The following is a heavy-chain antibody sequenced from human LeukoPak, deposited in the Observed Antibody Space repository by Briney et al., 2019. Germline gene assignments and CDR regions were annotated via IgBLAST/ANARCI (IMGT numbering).Heavy chain of an antibody. D-gene: IGHD4-17*01. CDR1: LFIVSSKY. Sequence: GSLRLSCAGPLFIVSSKYVNWVRQAPGKGLEWVSGISDQTYYTDSVRGRFTISRDNSKNTLYLQMNSLRAEDTAVYYCAKGQASVTYKYFFDYWGQETLVTVSS. V-gene: IGHV3-53*01. CDR3: AKGQASVTYKYFFDY. J-gene: IGHJ4*02. CDR2: ISDQT.